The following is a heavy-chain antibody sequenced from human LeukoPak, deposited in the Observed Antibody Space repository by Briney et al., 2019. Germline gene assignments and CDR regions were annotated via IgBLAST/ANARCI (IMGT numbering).Heavy chain of an antibody. V-gene: IGHV1-24*01. Sequence: ASVKVSCKASGGTFSSYAISWVRQAPGQGLEWMGGFDPEDGETIYAQKFQGRVTMTEDTSTDTAYMELSSLRSEDTAVYYCATVHLTTYGFDYWGQGTLVTVSS. J-gene: IGHJ4*02. CDR2: FDPEDGET. D-gene: IGHD4-17*01. CDR3: ATVHLTTYGFDY. CDR1: GGTFSSYA.